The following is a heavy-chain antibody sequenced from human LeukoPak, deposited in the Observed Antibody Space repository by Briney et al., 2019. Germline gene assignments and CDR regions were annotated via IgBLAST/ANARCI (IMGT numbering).Heavy chain of an antibody. CDR3: ARGRSKQQLAFKRGYYFDY. CDR2: IYYSGST. J-gene: IGHJ4*02. V-gene: IGHV4-59*01. D-gene: IGHD6-13*01. CDR1: GGSISSYY. Sequence: KPSETLSLTCTVSGGSISSYYWSWIRQPPGKGLEWIGYIYYSGSTNYNPSLKSRVTISVDTSKNQFSLKLSSVTAADTAVYYCARGRSKQQLAFKRGYYFDYWGQGTLVTVSS.